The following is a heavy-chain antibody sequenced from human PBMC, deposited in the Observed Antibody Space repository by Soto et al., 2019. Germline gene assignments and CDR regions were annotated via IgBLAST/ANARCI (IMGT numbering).Heavy chain of an antibody. J-gene: IGHJ4*02. CDR1: GGSISSGDYY. D-gene: IGHD3-22*01. CDR2: IYYSGST. CDR3: ASNYYDSSGYYPIDY. V-gene: IGHV4-30-4*01. Sequence: PSETLSLTCTVSGGSISSGDYYWSWIRQPPGKGLEWIGYIYYSGSTYYNPSLKSRVTISVDTSKNQFSLKLSSVTAADTAVYYCASNYYDSSGYYPIDYWGQGTLATVSS.